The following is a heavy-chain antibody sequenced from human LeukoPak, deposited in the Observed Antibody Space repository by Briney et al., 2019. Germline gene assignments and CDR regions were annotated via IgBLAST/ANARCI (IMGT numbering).Heavy chain of an antibody. Sequence: PGGSLRLSCAASGFTFSDYDMHWVRQATGKGLEWVSAIGTAGDTYYTGSVKGRFTISRGNAKNSLYLQMNSLRAGDTAVYYCARVAKERVGGVYYFGYWGQGTLVTVSS. CDR2: IGTAGDT. D-gene: IGHD1-1*01. CDR1: GFTFSDYD. CDR3: ARVAKERVGGVYYFGY. V-gene: IGHV3-13*01. J-gene: IGHJ4*02.